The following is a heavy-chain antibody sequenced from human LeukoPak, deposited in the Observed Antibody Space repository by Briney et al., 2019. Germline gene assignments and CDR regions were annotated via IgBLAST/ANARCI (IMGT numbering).Heavy chain of an antibody. Sequence: GGSLRLSCAASGFTFNTYWMHWVRQAPGKGLVWVSRINTDGSSPSYADSVKGRFTISRDNAKNTLFLQMNSLRAEDTALYYCLADYYNSCGYYFDYEGRGPGVMVSS. V-gene: IGHV3-74*01. CDR3: LADYYNSCGYYFDY. D-gene: IGHD3-22*01. J-gene: IGHJ4*02. CDR1: GFTFNTYW. CDR2: INTDGSSP.